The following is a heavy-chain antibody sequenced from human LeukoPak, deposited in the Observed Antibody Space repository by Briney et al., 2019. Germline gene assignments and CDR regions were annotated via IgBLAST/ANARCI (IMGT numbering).Heavy chain of an antibody. Sequence: GESLKISCKSSGYSFSNFWIGWVRQMPGKGLEWMAVIYPGDSDTRYSPSFQGQVTISAAKSISTAYLQWSSLKASDTAMYYCARQAPHYYGSGSYSDYWGQGTLVTVSS. D-gene: IGHD3-10*01. CDR3: ARQAPHYYGSGSYSDY. V-gene: IGHV5-51*01. J-gene: IGHJ4*02. CDR2: IYPGDSDT. CDR1: GYSFSNFW.